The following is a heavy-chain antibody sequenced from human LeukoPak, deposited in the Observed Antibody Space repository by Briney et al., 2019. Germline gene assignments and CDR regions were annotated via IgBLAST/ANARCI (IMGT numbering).Heavy chain of an antibody. CDR3: ARHGPSGSYEDWFDP. CDR2: IYYSGST. D-gene: IGHD3-10*01. CDR1: GGSISSSSYY. Sequence: PSETLSLTCTVSGGSISSSSYYWGWIRQPPGKGLEWIGSIYYSGSTYYNPSLKSRVTISVDTSKNLFSLKLSSVTAADTAVYYCARHGPSGSYEDWFDPWGQGTLVTVSS. V-gene: IGHV4-39*01. J-gene: IGHJ5*02.